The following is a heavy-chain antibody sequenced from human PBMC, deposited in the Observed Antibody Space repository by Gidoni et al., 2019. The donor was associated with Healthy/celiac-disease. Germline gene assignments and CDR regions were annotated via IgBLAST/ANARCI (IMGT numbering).Heavy chain of an antibody. J-gene: IGHJ4*02. V-gene: IGHV2-26*01. CDR2: IFPNDEK. D-gene: IGHD6-19*01. Sequence: QVTLKEPGPVLAKPKETLTLTCTVSGISRSNARTGVRWLRQPPGKAVEWLADIFPNDEKSYSTSLKRRLTISNDPSKIQVVLTMTNMDPVNTATYYCARSHPPGECSSDGYDYWGQGTLVTVSS. CDR3: ARSHPPGECSSDGYDY. CDR1: GISRSNARTG.